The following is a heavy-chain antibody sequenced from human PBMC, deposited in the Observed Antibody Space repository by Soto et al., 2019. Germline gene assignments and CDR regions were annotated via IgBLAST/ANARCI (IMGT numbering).Heavy chain of an antibody. Sequence: SETLSLTCAVSGGSISSGGYSWSWIRQPPGKGLEWIGDIYHSGSTYYNPSLKSRVTISVDRSKNQFYLKLSSVTAADTAVYYCARDSGGQNSYGMDVWGQGTTITVSS. CDR2: IYHSGST. J-gene: IGHJ6*02. CDR1: GGSISSGGYS. CDR3: ARDSGGQNSYGMDV. V-gene: IGHV4-30-2*01. D-gene: IGHD1-7*01.